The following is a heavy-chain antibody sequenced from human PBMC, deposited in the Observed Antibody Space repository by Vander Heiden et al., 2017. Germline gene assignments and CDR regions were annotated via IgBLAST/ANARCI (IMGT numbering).Heavy chain of an antibody. CDR1: GFTFSRYS. Sequence: EVQLVESGGGLVKPGGSLRLSCAASGFTFSRYSMNWVRQAPGKGLEWVSSISSSSSYIYYADSVKGRFTISRDNAKNSLYLQMNSLRAEDTAVYYCARANLRDDYYYGMDVWGQGTTVTVSS. V-gene: IGHV3-21*01. D-gene: IGHD2-8*01. CDR2: ISSSSSYI. J-gene: IGHJ6*02. CDR3: ARANLRDDYYYGMDV.